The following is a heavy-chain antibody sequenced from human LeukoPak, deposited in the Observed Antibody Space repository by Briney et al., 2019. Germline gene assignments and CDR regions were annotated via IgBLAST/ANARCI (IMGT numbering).Heavy chain of an antibody. CDR1: GYTFTGYY. Sequence: ASVKVSCKASGYTFTGYYMHWVRQAPGQGLEWMGWINPNSSGTNYAQKFQGRVTMTRDTSISTAYMELSRLRSDDTAVYYCARDAPRFSYGGQGDYWGQGTLVTVSS. CDR3: ARDAPRFSYGGQGDY. V-gene: IGHV1-2*02. J-gene: IGHJ4*02. D-gene: IGHD4-23*01. CDR2: INPNSSGT.